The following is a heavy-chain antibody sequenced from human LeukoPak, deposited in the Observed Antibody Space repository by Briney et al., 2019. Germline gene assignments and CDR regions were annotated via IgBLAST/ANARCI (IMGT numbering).Heavy chain of an antibody. J-gene: IGHJ4*02. D-gene: IGHD6-19*01. V-gene: IGHV3-21*01. CDR2: ISGSGSST. CDR3: ARDIAVAGIGTTLK. CDR1: GFAFSSHS. Sequence: GGSLRLSCAGAGFAFSSHSMNWVRQAPGKGLEWVSAISGSGSSTYYADSVKGRFTISRDNAKNSLYLQMNSLRAEDTAVYYCARDIAVAGIGTTLKWGQGTLVTVSS.